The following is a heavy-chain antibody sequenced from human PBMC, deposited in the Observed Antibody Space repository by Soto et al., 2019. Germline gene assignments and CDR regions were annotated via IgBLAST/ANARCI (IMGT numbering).Heavy chain of an antibody. CDR1: GYTLTSYD. V-gene: IGHV1-8*01. J-gene: IGHJ6*03. D-gene: IGHD2-2*01. CDR2: MNPNSGNT. CDR3: ARGGYCSSTSCRPMIYYYYMDV. Sequence: ASVKVSCKASGYTLTSYDINWVRQATGQGLEWMGWMNPNSGNTGYAQKFQGRVTMTRNTSISTAYMELSSLRSEDTAVYYCARGGYCSSTSCRPMIYYYYMDVWGKGTTVTVSS.